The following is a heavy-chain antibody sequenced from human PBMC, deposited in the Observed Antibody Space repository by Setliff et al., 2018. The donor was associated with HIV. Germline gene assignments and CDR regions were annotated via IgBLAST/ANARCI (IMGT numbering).Heavy chain of an antibody. CDR1: GGSISKNSDY. J-gene: IGHJ4*02. V-gene: IGHV4-39*01. CDR3: ARRNSGWGVGLYYFAY. D-gene: IGHD6-19*01. CDR2: IYYSGSI. Sequence: PSETLSLTCSVSGGSISKNSDYWGWIRQPPGKGLEWMGSIYYSGSIYYNPALKIRVTISVDTPNDHFSLRLSSVTAADTSLYYCARRNSGWGVGLYYFAYWGQGTLVTVSS.